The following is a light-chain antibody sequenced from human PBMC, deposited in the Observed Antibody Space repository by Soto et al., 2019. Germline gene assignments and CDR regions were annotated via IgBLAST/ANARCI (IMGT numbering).Light chain of an antibody. CDR3: QSYDSSLRV. CDR1: SSNIGAGYD. Sequence: QSVLTQPPSVSGAPGQRVTISYTGSSSNIGAGYDVHWYQQLPGTAPKRLSYGNSNRPSGVPDRFSGSKSGTSASLAITGLQAEDEADYYCQSYDSSLRVFGTGTKLTVL. J-gene: IGLJ1*01. V-gene: IGLV1-40*01. CDR2: GNS.